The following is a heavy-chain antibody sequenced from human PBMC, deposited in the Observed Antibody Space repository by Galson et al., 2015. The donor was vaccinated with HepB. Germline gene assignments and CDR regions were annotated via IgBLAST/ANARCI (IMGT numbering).Heavy chain of an antibody. Sequence: SLRLSCAASGFTFSDYYMSWIRQAPGEGLEWVSYISSGGSTIYYADSVKGRFTISRDNAKKALYLQMNSLRAEDTAMYYCARVVPATLLGENYYSYYYGLDVWGQGTTVTVSS. J-gene: IGHJ6*02. V-gene: IGHV3-11*01. CDR3: ARVVPATLLGENYYSYYYGLDV. CDR2: ISSGGSTI. CDR1: GFTFSDYY. D-gene: IGHD3-10*02.